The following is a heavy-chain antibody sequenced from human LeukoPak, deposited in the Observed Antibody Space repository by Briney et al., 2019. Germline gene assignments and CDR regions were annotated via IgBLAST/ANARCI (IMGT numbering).Heavy chain of an antibody. CDR1: GFTFSSYS. Sequence: QTGGSLRLSCAASGFTFSSYSMNWVRQAPGKGLEWVSSIDYSGGSSYYADSVKGRFTISREDSKNTLYLQLNSLRAEDTALYYCATNSGWYGVSWGQGTLVTVSS. D-gene: IGHD6-19*01. CDR2: IDYSGGSS. V-gene: IGHV3-23*01. J-gene: IGHJ4*02. CDR3: ATNSGWYGVS.